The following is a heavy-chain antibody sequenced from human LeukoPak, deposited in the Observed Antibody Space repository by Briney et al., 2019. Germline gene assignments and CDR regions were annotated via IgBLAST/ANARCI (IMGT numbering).Heavy chain of an antibody. V-gene: IGHV4-38-2*02. J-gene: IGHJ4*02. D-gene: IGHD3-22*01. CDR2: IYYSGST. CDR1: GYSISSGYY. Sequence: SETLSLTSTVSGYSISSGYYWGWIRQPPGKGLEWIGSIYYSGSTYYNPSLKSRVTISVDTSKNQFSLKLSSVTAADTAVYYCARVGDYYDSSGYPSPNPAFDYWGQGTLVTVSS. CDR3: ARVGDYYDSSGYPSPNPAFDY.